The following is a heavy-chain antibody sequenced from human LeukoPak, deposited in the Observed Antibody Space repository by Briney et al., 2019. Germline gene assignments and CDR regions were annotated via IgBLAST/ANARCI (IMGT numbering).Heavy chain of an antibody. CDR3: ARALLYVEPDYSDY. CDR2: ISSSSSYI. V-gene: IGHV3-21*01. D-gene: IGHD3-16*02. J-gene: IGHJ4*02. CDR1: GFTFSSYS. Sequence: GGSLRLSCAASGFTFSSYSMNWVRQAPGKGLEWVSSISSSSSYIYYADSVKGRFTISRDNAKNSLYLQMNSLRAEDTAVYYCARALLYVEPDYSDYWGQGTLVTVSS.